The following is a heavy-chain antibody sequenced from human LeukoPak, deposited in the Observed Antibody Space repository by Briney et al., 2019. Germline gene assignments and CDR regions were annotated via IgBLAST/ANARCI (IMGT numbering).Heavy chain of an antibody. CDR1: GFTFSSYG. Sequence: GGTLRLSCAASGFTFSSYGMSWVRQAPGKGLEWVSAISGSGGSTYYADSVKGRFTISRDNSKNTLYLQMNSLRAEDTAVYYCAKGSVSYDILTDYWGQGTLVTVSS. CDR3: AKGSVSYDILTDY. V-gene: IGHV3-23*01. D-gene: IGHD3-9*01. J-gene: IGHJ4*02. CDR2: ISGSGGST.